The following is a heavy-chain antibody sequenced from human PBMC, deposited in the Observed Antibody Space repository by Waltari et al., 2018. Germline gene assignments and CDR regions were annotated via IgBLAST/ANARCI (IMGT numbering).Heavy chain of an antibody. CDR3: VVVSFFFFFFFFFFFFI. CDR2: IDWNGGRT. J-gene: IGHJ3*02. V-gene: IGHV3-20*01. D-gene: IGHD2-21*01. Sequence: EVQLVESGGGVVRPGGSLRLSCAASGFIFHNYGMSWVRQVPGKAGGGVAGIDWNGGRTGFAGFFYFLFTFFFFFFFVSLLLQMNTRVFFFFFFGVCVVVSFFFFFFFFFFFFIWGQGTMVTVSS. CDR1: GFIFHNYG.